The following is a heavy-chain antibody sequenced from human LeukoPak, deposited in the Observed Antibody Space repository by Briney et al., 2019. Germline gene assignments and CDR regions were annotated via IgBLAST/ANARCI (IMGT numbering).Heavy chain of an antibody. V-gene: IGHV3-11*01. CDR3: AKDPYGSSQARRFDP. CDR1: GFTFSDYY. D-gene: IGHD6-13*01. Sequence: PGGSLRLSCAASGFTFSDYYMSWIRQAPGKGLEWVSYISSSGSTIYYADSVKGRFTISRDNSKNTLYLQMNSLRAEDTAVYYCAKDPYGSSQARRFDPWGQGTLVTVSS. J-gene: IGHJ5*02. CDR2: ISSSGSTI.